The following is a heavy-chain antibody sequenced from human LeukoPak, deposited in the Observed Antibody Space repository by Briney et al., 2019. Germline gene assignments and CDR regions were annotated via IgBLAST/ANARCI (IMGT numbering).Heavy chain of an antibody. CDR1: GFTFSSYS. D-gene: IGHD3-3*01. CDR3: ARDTTTIFAGGFDP. CDR2: TSSSSSYI. V-gene: IGHV3-21*01. J-gene: IGHJ5*02. Sequence: GGSLRLSCAASGFTFSSYSMNWVRQAPGKGLEWVSSTSSSSSYIYYADSVKGRFTISRDNAKNSLYLQMNSLRAEDTAVYYCARDTTTIFAGGFDPWGQGTLVTVSS.